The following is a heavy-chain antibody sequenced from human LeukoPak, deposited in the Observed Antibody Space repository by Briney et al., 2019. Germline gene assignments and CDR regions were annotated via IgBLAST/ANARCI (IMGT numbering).Heavy chain of an antibody. CDR2: ISYDGSNK. Sequence: SGGSLRLSCAASGFNFSSYGMHWVRQAPGKGLEWVAVISYDGSNKYYADSVKGRFTISRDNSKNTLYLQMNSLRAEDTAVYYCAKDIAAAGSDAFDIWGQGTMVTVSS. CDR3: AKDIAAAGSDAFDI. J-gene: IGHJ3*02. CDR1: GFNFSSYG. D-gene: IGHD6-13*01. V-gene: IGHV3-30*18.